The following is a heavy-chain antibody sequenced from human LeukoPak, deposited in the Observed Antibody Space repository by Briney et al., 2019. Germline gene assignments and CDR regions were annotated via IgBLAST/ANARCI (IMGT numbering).Heavy chain of an antibody. CDR3: ARGTAEGYTYGRYYFDY. D-gene: IGHD5-18*01. CDR1: RYTFTGYK. Sequence: ASVKVSCKASRYTFTGYKMHWVRQAPGQGLEWMGWINPNNGDTNYAQKFQGRVTMTRDTSITAAYMELRRLRSDDTAVYYCARGTAEGYTYGRYYFDYWGQGTLVTVSS. V-gene: IGHV1-2*02. CDR2: INPNNGDT. J-gene: IGHJ4*02.